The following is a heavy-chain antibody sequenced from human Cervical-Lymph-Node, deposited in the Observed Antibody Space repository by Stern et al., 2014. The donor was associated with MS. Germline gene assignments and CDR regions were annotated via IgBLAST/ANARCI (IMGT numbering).Heavy chain of an antibody. D-gene: IGHD4/OR15-4a*01. CDR1: GYNFTNYF. CDR2: INPSDGGR. V-gene: IGHV1-46*01. J-gene: IGHJ4*02. CDR3: ARTSYGANSLQLDF. Sequence: VHLVESGAEVTKPGASVKVSCKPSGYNFTNYFIHWVRQAPGEGLEWMGIINPSDGGRRYAQKYQGRITLTRDGSTTTVYMEISSLTSSDTAVYYCARTSYGANSLQLDFWGQGTLVTVS.